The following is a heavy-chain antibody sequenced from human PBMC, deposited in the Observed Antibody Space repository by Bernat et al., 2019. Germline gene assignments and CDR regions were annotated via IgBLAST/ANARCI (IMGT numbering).Heavy chain of an antibody. CDR3: AKDREDSSGWYSLDY. CDR1: GFTFSSYG. CDR2: ISYDGSNK. V-gene: IGHV3-30*18. D-gene: IGHD6-19*01. J-gene: IGHJ4*02. Sequence: QVQLVESGGGVVQPGRSLRLSCAASGFTFSSYGMHWVRQAPGKGLEWVAVISYDGSNKYYADSVKGRFTISRDNSKNTLYLQMNNLRAEDTAVYYCAKDREDSSGWYSLDYWGQGTLVTVSS.